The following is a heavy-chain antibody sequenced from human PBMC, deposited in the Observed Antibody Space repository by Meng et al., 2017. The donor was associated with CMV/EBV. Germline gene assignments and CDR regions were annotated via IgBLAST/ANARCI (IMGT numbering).Heavy chain of an antibody. V-gene: IGHV1-2*02. D-gene: IGHD2/OR15-2a*01. Sequence: ASVKVSCKAFGYTFTDYYIHWVRQAPGQGLEWMGWINPKSSGTNYAQKFEGRVTMTRDTSISTVYMQLSRLRSDDTAVYYCAREWTYCDTSRCYAFDIWGQGTMVTVSS. CDR2: INPKSSGT. CDR1: GYTFTDYY. J-gene: IGHJ3*02. CDR3: AREWTYCDTSRCYAFDI.